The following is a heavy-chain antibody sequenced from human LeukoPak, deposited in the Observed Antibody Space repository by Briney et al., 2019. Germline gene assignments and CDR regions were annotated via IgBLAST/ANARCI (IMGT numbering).Heavy chain of an antibody. D-gene: IGHD2-2*01. J-gene: IGHJ5*02. CDR2: INHSGST. CDR1: GGSFSGYY. CDR3: ARKIPAGPFNWFDP. V-gene: IGHV4-34*01. Sequence: SETLSLTCAVYGGSFSGYYWSWIRQPPGKGLEWIGEINHSGSTNYNPSLKSRVTISVDTSQNQFSLKLSSVTAADTAVYYCARKIPAGPFNWFDPGGQGTLVTVSS.